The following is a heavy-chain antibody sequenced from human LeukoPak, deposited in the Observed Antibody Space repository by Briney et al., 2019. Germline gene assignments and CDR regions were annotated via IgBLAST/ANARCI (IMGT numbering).Heavy chain of an antibody. D-gene: IGHD2-2*01. V-gene: IGHV3-30-3*01. Sequence: PGGSLRLSCAASGFTFSSYAMHWVRQAPGKGLEWVAVISYDGSNKYYADSVKGRFTISRDSSKNTLYLQMNSLRAEDTAVYYCARESDIVVVPAARAGDVGWFDPWGQGTLVTVSS. CDR3: ARESDIVVVPAARAGDVGWFDP. CDR2: ISYDGSNK. CDR1: GFTFSSYA. J-gene: IGHJ5*02.